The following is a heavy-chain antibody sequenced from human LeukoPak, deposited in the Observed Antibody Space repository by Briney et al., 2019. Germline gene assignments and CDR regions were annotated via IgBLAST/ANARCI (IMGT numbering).Heavy chain of an antibody. CDR3: ARCTRGVYDFWSGPYWGYYGMDV. D-gene: IGHD3-3*01. CDR2: IYYSGST. J-gene: IGHJ6*02. CDR1: GGSISGYY. Sequence: SETLSLTCTVSGGSISGYYWSWIRQPPGKGLEWIGYIYYSGSTNYNPSLKSRVTISVDTSKNQFSLKLSSVTAADTAVYYCARCTRGVYDFWSGPYWGYYGMDVWGQGTTVTVSS. V-gene: IGHV4-59*08.